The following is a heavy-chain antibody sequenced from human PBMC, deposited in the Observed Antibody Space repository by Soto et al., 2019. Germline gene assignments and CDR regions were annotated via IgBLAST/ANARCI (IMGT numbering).Heavy chain of an antibody. V-gene: IGHV2-26*01. J-gene: IGHJ6*02. D-gene: IGHD4-17*01. CDR1: GFSLSNARMG. CDR2: IFSNDDK. CDR3: ARLTTDCYNGLDV. Sequence: SGPTLVNPTETLTLTCTVSGFSLSNARMGVNWIRQPPGKALEWLAHIFSNDDKSYSTSLKSRLTISKDTSKSQVVLTMTNMDPLDTATYYCARLTTDCYNGLDVCGQGTTVTVSS.